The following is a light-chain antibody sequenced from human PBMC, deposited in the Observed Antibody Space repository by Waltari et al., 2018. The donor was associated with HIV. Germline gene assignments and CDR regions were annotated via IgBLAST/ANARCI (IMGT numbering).Light chain of an antibody. Sequence: QSVLTQPPSASGTPGQRVTISCSGSRSNIGSKTVNWFQQRPGTAPKLRIYSHDQRPSGVPARFSGSKSGTSASLAISGLQSEDEAGYYCAAWDVSLNGLVFGGGTKLTVL. J-gene: IGLJ2*01. CDR3: AAWDVSLNGLV. CDR1: RSNIGSKT. V-gene: IGLV1-44*01. CDR2: SHD.